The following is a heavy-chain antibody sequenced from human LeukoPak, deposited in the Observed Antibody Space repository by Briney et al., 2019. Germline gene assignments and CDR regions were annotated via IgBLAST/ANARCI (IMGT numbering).Heavy chain of an antibody. V-gene: IGHV1-18*01. J-gene: IGHJ4*02. D-gene: IGHD1-26*01. CDR1: GYTFTSYG. CDR2: ISAYNGNT. CDR3: ARDQLFRRRGIVGATGDY. Sequence: GASVKVSCKASGYTFTSYGISWVRQAPGQGLEWMGWISAYNGNTNYAQKLQGRVTMTTDTSTSTAYMELRSLRTDDTAVYYCARDQLFRRRGIVGATGDYWGQGTLVTVSS.